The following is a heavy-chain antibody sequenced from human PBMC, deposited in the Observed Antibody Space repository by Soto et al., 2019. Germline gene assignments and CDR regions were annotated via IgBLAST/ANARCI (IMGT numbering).Heavy chain of an antibody. J-gene: IGHJ5*02. CDR3: ARVYCSSTSCNNWFDP. V-gene: IGHV1-2*02. Sequence: QVQLVQSGAEVKKPGASVKVSCKASGYTFTGYYMHWVRQAPGQGLEWMGWINPNSGGTNYAQKFQGRVTMTRDTSISTAYMELSRLRSDDTAVYYCARVYCSSTSCNNWFDPWGQGTLFTVSS. D-gene: IGHD2-2*01. CDR1: GYTFTGYY. CDR2: INPNSGGT.